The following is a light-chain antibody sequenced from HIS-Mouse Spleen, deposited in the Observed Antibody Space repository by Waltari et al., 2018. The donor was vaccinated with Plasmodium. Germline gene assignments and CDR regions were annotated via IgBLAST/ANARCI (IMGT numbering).Light chain of an antibody. CDR1: NIGRKS. J-gene: IGLJ1*01. CDR2: DDS. CDR3: QVWDSSSDHYV. Sequence: SYVLTQPPSVSVAPGQTARITCGGNNIGRKSVHWYQQKPGQAPVLVVYDDSDRPSWVPDRFAGSNPGNTATLTISRVEAGDEADYYCQVWDSSSDHYVFGTGTKVTVL. V-gene: IGLV3-21*02.